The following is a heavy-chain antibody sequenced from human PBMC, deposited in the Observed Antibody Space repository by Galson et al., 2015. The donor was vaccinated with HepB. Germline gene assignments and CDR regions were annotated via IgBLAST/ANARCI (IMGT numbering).Heavy chain of an antibody. D-gene: IGHD3-3*01. Sequence: SLRLSCAASRISFTSYAMSWVRQAPGKGLEWVSSISSSSSYIYYADSVKGRFTISRDNAKNSLYLQMNSLRAEDTAVYCCARDQWGYYLGDYWGQGTLVTVSS. CDR1: RISFTSYA. CDR2: ISSSSSYI. J-gene: IGHJ4*02. CDR3: ARDQWGYYLGDY. V-gene: IGHV3-21*01.